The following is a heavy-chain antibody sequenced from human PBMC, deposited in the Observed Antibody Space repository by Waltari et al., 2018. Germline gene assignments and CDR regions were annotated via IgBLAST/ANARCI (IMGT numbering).Heavy chain of an antibody. J-gene: IGHJ4*02. Sequence: QLQLQESGPGLVKPSETLSLTCTVSGGTISGSDYYWGWIRQPPGKGLEWMGSIYYSGSTYHNPPLKSGATITIDTSKNQSSLKLTSGAAADTAVYYCGRTGGGVGDFDYWGQGTLVTVSS. CDR2: IYYSGST. D-gene: IGHD1-26*01. V-gene: IGHV4-39*07. CDR3: GRTGGGVGDFDY. CDR1: GGTISGSDYY.